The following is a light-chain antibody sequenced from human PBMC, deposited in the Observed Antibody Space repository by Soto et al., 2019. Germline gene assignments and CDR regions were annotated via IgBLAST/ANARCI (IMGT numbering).Light chain of an antibody. V-gene: IGKV1-8*01. CDR1: QGISSY. J-gene: IGKJ2*01. CDR2: AAS. CDR3: QQYYTYPQT. Sequence: AILMTHSPASVSASTGDRVTITCRASQGISSYLAWYQQKPGKAPKLLVYAASTLQYGVPSRFSGSGSGTDFTLTISCLQSEDFATYFCQQYYTYPQTFGQGTKVDIK.